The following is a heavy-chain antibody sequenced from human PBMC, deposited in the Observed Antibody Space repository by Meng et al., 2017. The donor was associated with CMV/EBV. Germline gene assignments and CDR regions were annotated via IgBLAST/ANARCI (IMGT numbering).Heavy chain of an antibody. CDR2: IFSNDEK. CDR1: RFSLSNARLG. J-gene: IGHJ6*02. CDR3: AHIKTIFGVVINENYYYYGMDV. Sequence: SGPTLVKPTDTLTLTCTASRFSLSNARLGVSWIRQPPGKALEWLAHIFSNDEKSYRTTLKSRLTISTNTSKSQVVLTMTNMDPVDTATYYCAHIKTIFGVVINENYYYYGMDVWGQGTTVTVSS. V-gene: IGHV2-26*01. D-gene: IGHD3-3*01.